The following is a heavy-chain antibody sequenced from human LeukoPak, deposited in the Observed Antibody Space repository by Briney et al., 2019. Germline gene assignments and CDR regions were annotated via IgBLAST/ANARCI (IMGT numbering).Heavy chain of an antibody. CDR1: GFTVSSNY. CDR3: AKDFRIGYSAHFDY. D-gene: IGHD2-21*01. CDR2: IYSGGST. J-gene: IGHJ4*02. Sequence: GGSLRLSCAASGFTVSSNYMSWVRQAPGKGLEWVSVIYSGGSTYYADSVKGRFSISRDNSKNTLYLQMDSLRGEDTAVYYCAKDFRIGYSAHFDYWGRGALVTVSS. V-gene: IGHV3-53*01.